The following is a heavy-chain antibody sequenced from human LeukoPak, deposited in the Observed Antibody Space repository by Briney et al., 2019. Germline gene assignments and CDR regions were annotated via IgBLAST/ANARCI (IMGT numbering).Heavy chain of an antibody. J-gene: IGHJ4*02. CDR2: INHSGST. CDR1: GGSFSGYY. V-gene: IGHV4-34*03. CDR3: XXXAGXARGYSYGLRSRFAY. Sequence: SETLSLTCAVYGGSFSGYYWSWIRQPPGKGLEWIGEINHSGSTNYNPSLKSRVTISVDTSKNQFSLKLSSVTGADKAVYYCXXXAGXARGYSYGLRSRFAYWGQGTLVTVSS. D-gene: IGHD5-18*01.